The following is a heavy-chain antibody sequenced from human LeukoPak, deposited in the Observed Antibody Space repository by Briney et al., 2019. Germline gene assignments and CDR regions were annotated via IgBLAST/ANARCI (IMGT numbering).Heavy chain of an antibody. Sequence: GGSLRLSCVASGFTFSTYGLHWVRQAPGKGLEWVALISHDGENKFYADSVRGRFTISRDNSRNTVYLQMGSLRAEDTSLYYCATITGSPDYWGQGSLVTVSS. CDR2: ISHDGENK. CDR1: GFTFSTYG. J-gene: IGHJ4*02. V-gene: IGHV3-30*02. CDR3: ATITGSPDY. D-gene: IGHD1-20*01.